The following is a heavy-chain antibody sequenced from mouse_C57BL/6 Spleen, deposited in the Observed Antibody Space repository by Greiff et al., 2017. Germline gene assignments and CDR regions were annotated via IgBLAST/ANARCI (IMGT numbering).Heavy chain of an antibody. CDR2: ISSGSSTI. Sequence: EVKVVESGGGLVKPGGSLKLSCAASGFTFSDYGMHWVRQAPEKGLEWVAYISSGSSTIYYADTVKGRFTISRDNAKNTLFLQMTSLRSEDTAMYYCARDDYDDGGYFDVWGTGTTVTVSS. CDR1: GFTFSDYG. J-gene: IGHJ1*03. CDR3: ARDDYDDGGYFDV. D-gene: IGHD2-4*01. V-gene: IGHV5-17*01.